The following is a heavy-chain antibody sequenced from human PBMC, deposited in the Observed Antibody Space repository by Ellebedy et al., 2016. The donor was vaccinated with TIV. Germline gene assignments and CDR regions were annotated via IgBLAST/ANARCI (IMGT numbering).Heavy chain of an antibody. D-gene: IGHD4-23*01. J-gene: IGHJ3*02. V-gene: IGHV3-30*03. CDR3: ARGGNFGAFDI. CDR1: GFTFSNYG. Sequence: GESLKISCAASGFTFSNYGMHWVRQAPGKGLELVAVISYDGSNKYYADSVKGRFTISRDNSKNTLYLQMNSLRAEDTAVYYCARGGNFGAFDIWGQGTMVTVSS. CDR2: ISYDGSNK.